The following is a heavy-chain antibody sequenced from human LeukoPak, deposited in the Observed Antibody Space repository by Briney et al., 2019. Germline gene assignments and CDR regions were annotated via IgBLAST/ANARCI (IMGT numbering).Heavy chain of an antibody. V-gene: IGHV4-39*01. J-gene: IGHJ3*02. D-gene: IGHD4-17*01. CDR2: IYYSGST. Sequence: PSETLSLTCTVSGGSISSSSYYWGWIRQPPGKGLEWIGSIYYSGSTYYNPSLKSRVTISVDTSKNQFSLKLSSVTAADTAVYYCATTTVTTLGHAFDIWGQGTMVTVSS. CDR1: GGSISSSSYY. CDR3: ATTTVTTLGHAFDI.